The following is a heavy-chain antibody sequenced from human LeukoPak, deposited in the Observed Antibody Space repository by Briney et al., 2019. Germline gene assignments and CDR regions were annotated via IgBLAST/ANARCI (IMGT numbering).Heavy chain of an antibody. J-gene: IGHJ4*02. CDR1: GFTFSSYA. Sequence: GGSLRLSCAASGFTFSSYAMNWVRQAPGKGLEWVAVISYDGSNKFYGDSVKGRFTISRDDSENTLYLQMTSLRAEDTAVYYCARTGQDYGSGREFDYWGQGTLVTVSS. CDR3: ARTGQDYGSGREFDY. CDR2: ISYDGSNK. D-gene: IGHD3-10*01. V-gene: IGHV3-30-3*01.